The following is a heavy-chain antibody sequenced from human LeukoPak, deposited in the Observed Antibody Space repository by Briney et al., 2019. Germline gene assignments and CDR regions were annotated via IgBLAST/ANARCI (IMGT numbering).Heavy chain of an antibody. Sequence: PSETLSLTCTVSGGAISGYFWSWIRQPPGKGLEWIGYIYYSASTSYNPSLKSRVSISVDTSKNQFSLNLGSVTAADTAVYYCARYYCSGTCYHFDYWGQGTMVTVSS. V-gene: IGHV4-59*01. J-gene: IGHJ4*02. CDR1: GGAISGYF. CDR2: IYYSAST. CDR3: ARYYCSGTCYHFDY. D-gene: IGHD2-15*01.